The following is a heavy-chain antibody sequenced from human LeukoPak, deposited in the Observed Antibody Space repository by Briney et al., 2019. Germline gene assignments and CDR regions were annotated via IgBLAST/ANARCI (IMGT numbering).Heavy chain of an antibody. CDR3: ARTPEQRTPTNMYCFDY. V-gene: IGHV4-59*01. Sequence: SETLSLTCTVSGGSFSSYYWSWIRQSPGKGLEWIGYIYDSGSTSYNPSLGSRVTISVDTSKNQFSLKLSSVTAADTAVYYCARTPEQRTPTNMYCFDYWGQGTLVTVSS. D-gene: IGHD6-25*01. J-gene: IGHJ4*02. CDR1: GGSFSSYY. CDR2: IYDSGST.